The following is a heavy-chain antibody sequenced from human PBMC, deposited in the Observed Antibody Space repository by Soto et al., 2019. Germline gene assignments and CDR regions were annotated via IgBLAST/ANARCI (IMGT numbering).Heavy chain of an antibody. J-gene: IGHJ4*02. CDR1: GASISSYY. D-gene: IGHD4-17*01. CDR3: SYGDSPGPIDH. CDR2: SHNGERT. Sequence: PSETLSLTCSVSGASISSYYWSWFRQAPGKGLEYIGYSHNGERTNYNPSLESRVTISADTSKNQFSLRLSSVTAADTAMYYCSYGDSPGPIDHWGQGTLVTVSS. V-gene: IGHV4-59*01.